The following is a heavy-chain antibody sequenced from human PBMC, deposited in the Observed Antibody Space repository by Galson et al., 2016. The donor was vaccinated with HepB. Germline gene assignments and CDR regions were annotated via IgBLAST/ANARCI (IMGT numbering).Heavy chain of an antibody. CDR3: ARGRTWLSYFDY. D-gene: IGHD2/OR15-2a*01. J-gene: IGHJ4*02. CDR2: MNHSGST. V-gene: IGHV4-34*01. Sequence: ETLSLTCAVYGGSFSGYYWSWIRQPPGKGLEWIGEMNHSGSTNYNPSLKRRVNISVDTSKKQISLNLSSVSAADTAVYYCARGRTWLSYFDYWGQGTLVTVSS. CDR1: GGSFSGYY.